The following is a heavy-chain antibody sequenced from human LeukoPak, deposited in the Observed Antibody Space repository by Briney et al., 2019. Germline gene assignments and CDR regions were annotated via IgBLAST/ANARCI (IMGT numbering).Heavy chain of an antibody. CDR2: IIPIFGTA. D-gene: IGHD3-10*01. CDR3: ARDPQGGTMVRGVIKYYYYGMDV. CDR1: GGTFSSHA. V-gene: IGHV1-69*06. J-gene: IGHJ6*04. Sequence: SVKVSCKASGGTFSSHAISWVRQAPGRGLEWMGGIIPIFGTANYAQKFQGRVTITADKSTSTAYMELSSLRSEDTAVYYCARDPQGGTMVRGVIKYYYYGMDVWGKGTTVTVSS.